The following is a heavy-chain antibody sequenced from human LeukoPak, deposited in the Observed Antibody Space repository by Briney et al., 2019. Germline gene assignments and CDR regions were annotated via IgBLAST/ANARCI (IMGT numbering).Heavy chain of an antibody. J-gene: IGHJ4*02. CDR1: GYSSTSYW. Sequence: GESLKISCKGSGYSSTSYWIGWVRQMPGKGLEWMGIIYPGDSDTRYSPSFQGQVTISADKSISTVYLQWSSLKASDTAMYYCARQGSSGWLPLDYWGQGTLVTVSS. CDR2: IYPGDSDT. CDR3: ARQGSSGWLPLDY. V-gene: IGHV5-51*01. D-gene: IGHD6-19*01.